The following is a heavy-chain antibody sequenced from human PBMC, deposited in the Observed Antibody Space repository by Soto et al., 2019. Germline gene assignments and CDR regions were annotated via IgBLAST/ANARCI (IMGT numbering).Heavy chain of an antibody. V-gene: IGHV1-69*13. CDR1: GGTFSSYA. J-gene: IGHJ4*02. CDR2: IIPIFGTA. CDR3: ASYSNYDKGQFDY. D-gene: IGHD4-4*01. Sequence: ASVKVSCKASGGTFSSYAISWVRQAPGQGLEWMGGIIPIFGTANYAQKFQGRVTITADESTSTAYMELSSLRSEDTAVYYCASYSNYDKGQFDYWGQGTLVTVSS.